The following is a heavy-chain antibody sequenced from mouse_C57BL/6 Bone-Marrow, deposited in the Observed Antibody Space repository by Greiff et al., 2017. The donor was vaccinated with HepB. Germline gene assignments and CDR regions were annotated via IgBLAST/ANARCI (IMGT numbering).Heavy chain of an antibody. Sequence: EVQLVESGGGLVKPGGSLKLSCAASGFTFSSYAMSWVRQTPEKRLEWVATISDGGSYTYYPDNVKGRFTISRDNAKNNLYLQMSHLQSEDTAMYYCAREDGYYDYAMDYWGQGTSVTVSS. CDR1: GFTFSSYA. CDR2: ISDGGSYT. V-gene: IGHV5-4*01. J-gene: IGHJ4*01. CDR3: AREDGYYDYAMDY. D-gene: IGHD2-3*01.